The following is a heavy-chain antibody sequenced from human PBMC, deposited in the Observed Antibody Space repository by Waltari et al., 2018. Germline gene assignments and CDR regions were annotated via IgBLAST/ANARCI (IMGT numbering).Heavy chain of an antibody. J-gene: IGHJ4*02. V-gene: IGHV4-59*01. CDR1: GGSISSYY. CDR3: ATRPIGFQWLVYDY. Sequence: QVQLQESGPGLVKPSATLSLTCTVSGGSISSYYWSWIRPPPGTGREWIGYIYYSGSTNYTPSLKSRVTISVDTSKNQFSLKLSSVTAADTAVYYCATRPIGFQWLVYDYWGQGTLVTVSS. D-gene: IGHD6-19*01. CDR2: IYYSGST.